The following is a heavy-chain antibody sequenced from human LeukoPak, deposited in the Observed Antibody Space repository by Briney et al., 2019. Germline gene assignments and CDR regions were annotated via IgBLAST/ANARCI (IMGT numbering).Heavy chain of an antibody. CDR3: ARGAGGYSYGYSDY. D-gene: IGHD5-18*01. Sequence: SGTLSLTCAVSGGSISSSNWWSWVRQPPGKGLEWIGEIYHSGSTNYNPSLKSRVTISVDKSKNQFSLELSSVTAADTAVYYCARGAGGYSYGYSDYWGQGTLVTVSS. CDR2: IYHSGST. V-gene: IGHV4-4*02. J-gene: IGHJ4*02. CDR1: GGSISSSNW.